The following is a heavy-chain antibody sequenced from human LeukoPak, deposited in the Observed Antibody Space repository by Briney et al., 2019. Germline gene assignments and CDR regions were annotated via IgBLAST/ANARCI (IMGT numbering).Heavy chain of an antibody. D-gene: IGHD3-3*01. CDR3: ATTGFLEWLPHHPSHNWFAP. J-gene: IGHJ5*02. CDR2: FDPEDGET. Sequence: ASVKVSCKVSGYTLTELSMHWVRQAPGKGLEWMGGFDPEDGETIYAQKFQGRVTMTEDTSTDTAYMELSSLRSEDTAVYYCATTGFLEWLPHHPSHNWFAPWGQGTLVTVSS. V-gene: IGHV1-24*01. CDR1: GYTLTELS.